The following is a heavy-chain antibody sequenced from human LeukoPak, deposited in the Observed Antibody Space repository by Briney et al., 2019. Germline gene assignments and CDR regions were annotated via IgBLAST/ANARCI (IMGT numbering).Heavy chain of an antibody. J-gene: IGHJ4*02. CDR2: ISGSGGTI. CDR1: GFTFSSYA. Sequence: PGGSLRLSCAASGFTFSSYAMSWVRQAPGKGLEWVSAISGSGGTIYYADSVKGRFTISRDNAKNSLYLQMSSLRAEDTAVYYCARDSYRGFDYWGQGTLVTVSS. D-gene: IGHD3-10*01. V-gene: IGHV3-23*01. CDR3: ARDSYRGFDY.